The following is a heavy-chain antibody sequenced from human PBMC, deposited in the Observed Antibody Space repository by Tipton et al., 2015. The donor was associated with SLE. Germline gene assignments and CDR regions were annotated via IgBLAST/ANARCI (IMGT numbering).Heavy chain of an antibody. D-gene: IGHD3-22*01. CDR1: GFTFDDYA. CDR2: ISWDGGST. Sequence: SLRLSCAASGFTFDDYAMHWVRQAPGKGLELVSLISWDGGSTYYADSVKGRFTISRDSSKNSLYLQMNSLRTEDTALYYCAKAEGYYARSGYYNHWGQGTLVTVSS. CDR3: AKAEGYYARSGYYNH. J-gene: IGHJ5*02. V-gene: IGHV3-43D*04.